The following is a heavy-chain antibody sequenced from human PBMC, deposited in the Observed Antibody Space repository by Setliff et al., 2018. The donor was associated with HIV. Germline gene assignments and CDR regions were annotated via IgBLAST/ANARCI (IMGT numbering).Heavy chain of an antibody. Sequence: SETLSLTCTVSGGFIGTYYWSWIRQSPGKGLEWIGSVYYTGSTNYNPSLESRVTMSVDTSKNQFSLRLMSLTAADTAIYYCARGRVTLNGVAAGHHYMDVWGKGNTVTAP. J-gene: IGHJ6*03. CDR2: VYYTGST. CDR1: GGFIGTYY. CDR3: ARGRVTLNGVAAGHHYMDV. V-gene: IGHV4-59*13. D-gene: IGHD3-3*01.